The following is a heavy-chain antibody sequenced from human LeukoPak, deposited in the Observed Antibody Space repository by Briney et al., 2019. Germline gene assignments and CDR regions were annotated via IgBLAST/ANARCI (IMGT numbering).Heavy chain of an antibody. V-gene: IGHV3-66*01. CDR1: GITLSNYG. Sequence: PGGSLRLSCAASGITLSNYGMSWVRQAPGKGLEWVSVIYSGGSTYYADSVKGRFTISRDNSKNTLYLQMNSLRAEDTAVYYCARDSRYYDILTGYYRGYYFDYWGQGTLVTVSS. CDR2: IYSGGST. J-gene: IGHJ4*02. D-gene: IGHD3-9*01. CDR3: ARDSRYYDILTGYYRGYYFDY.